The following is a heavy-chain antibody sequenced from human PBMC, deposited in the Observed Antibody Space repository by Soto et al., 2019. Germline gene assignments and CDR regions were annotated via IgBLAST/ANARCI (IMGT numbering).Heavy chain of an antibody. CDR1: GFTFDVYA. D-gene: IGHD6-13*01. Sequence: EVQPVESGGGWVQPGRSLRLSCAASGFTFDVYAMHWVRQAPGKGLEWVSGINYNSGSVGYADSVKGRFTISRDNAKNSLHLQMNSLRAEDTAVYYCAKDISLRGWVYLVVEYWGQGTLVTVSP. J-gene: IGHJ4*02. CDR3: AKDISLRGWVYLVVEY. CDR2: INYNSGSV. V-gene: IGHV3-9*01.